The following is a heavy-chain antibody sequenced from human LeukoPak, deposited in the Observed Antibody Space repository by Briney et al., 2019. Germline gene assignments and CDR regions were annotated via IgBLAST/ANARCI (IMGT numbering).Heavy chain of an antibody. J-gene: IGHJ4*02. Sequence: GGSLRLSCAASGFTFSSFGMHWVRQAPGRGLEWVALIPYDEKYYADSVKGRFTISRDNSKNTLYLQMDSLRAEDTAVYYCARYCSGGCYSGVDYWGQGTLVTVPS. CDR2: IPYDEK. V-gene: IGHV3-33*05. CDR1: GFTFSSFG. CDR3: ARYCSGGCYSGVDY. D-gene: IGHD2-15*01.